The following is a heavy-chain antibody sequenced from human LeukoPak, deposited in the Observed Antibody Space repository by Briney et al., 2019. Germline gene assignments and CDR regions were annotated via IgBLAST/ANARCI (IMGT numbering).Heavy chain of an antibody. D-gene: IGHD2-2*01. Sequence: ASVKVSCKASGGTFSSYAISWVRQAPGQGLEWMGRIIPILGIANYAQKFQGRVTITADKSTSTAYMELSSLRSEDTAVYYCASASDCSSTSCYRPPKYFQHWGQGTLVTVSS. CDR1: GGTFSSYA. V-gene: IGHV1-69*04. J-gene: IGHJ1*01. CDR3: ASASDCSSTSCYRPPKYFQH. CDR2: IIPILGIA.